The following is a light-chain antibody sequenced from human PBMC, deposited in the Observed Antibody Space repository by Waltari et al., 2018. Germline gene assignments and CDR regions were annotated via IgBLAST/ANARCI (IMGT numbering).Light chain of an antibody. CDR3: QQYNKWPPWT. Sequence: EIVMTQSPATLSVSPGERTTLSCRASPSVSSNLAWYQQKPGQDPRLLIYGASNRATGIPARFSGSGTGTEFTLTISSMQSEDIAVYYCQQYNKWPPWTFGQGTKVESK. CDR2: GAS. J-gene: IGKJ1*01. V-gene: IGKV3-15*01. CDR1: PSVSSN.